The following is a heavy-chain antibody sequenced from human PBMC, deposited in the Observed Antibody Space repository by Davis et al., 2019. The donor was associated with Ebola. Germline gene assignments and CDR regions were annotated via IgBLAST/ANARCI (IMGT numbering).Heavy chain of an antibody. J-gene: IGHJ4*02. V-gene: IGHV3-21*01. CDR1: GFTFSSYA. D-gene: IGHD1-26*01. CDR3: ARSLYSGSYWSWDY. Sequence: GESLKISCAASGFTFSSYAMSWVRQAPGKGLEWVSSISSSSSYIYYADSVKGRFTISRDNAKNSLYLQMNSLRAEDTAVYYCARSLYSGSYWSWDYWGQGTLVTVSS. CDR2: ISSSSSYI.